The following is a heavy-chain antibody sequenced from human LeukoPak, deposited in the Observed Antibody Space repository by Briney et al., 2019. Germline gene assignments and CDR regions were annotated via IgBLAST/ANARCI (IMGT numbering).Heavy chain of an antibody. CDR3: ARDLDSSGYNNWFDP. CDR1: GYTFTSYG. CDR2: ISAYNGNT. J-gene: IGHJ5*02. Sequence: ASVKVSCKASGYTFTSYGISWVRQAPGQGLEWMGWISAYNGNTNYAQKLQDRVTMTRDTSTSTAYMELSSLRSEDTAVYYCARDLDSSGYNNWFDPWGQGTLVTVSS. D-gene: IGHD3-22*01. V-gene: IGHV1-18*01.